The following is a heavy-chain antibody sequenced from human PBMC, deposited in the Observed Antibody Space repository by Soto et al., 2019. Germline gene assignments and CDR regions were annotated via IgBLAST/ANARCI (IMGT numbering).Heavy chain of an antibody. V-gene: IGHV1-69*11. CDR1: GGTFSSSG. Sequence: QVHLVQSGTEVKKPGSSVKVSCKASGGTFSSSGFSWVRQAPGQGLEWMGMIVPSLDTTNYAQKFQARVTITADEVTSTAYMEVRSLRSEDTGVYYCARWPQPRYTADPYAVDIWGQGTRVIVSS. D-gene: IGHD3-16*02. CDR3: ARWPQPRYTADPYAVDI. J-gene: IGHJ6*02. CDR2: IVPSLDTT.